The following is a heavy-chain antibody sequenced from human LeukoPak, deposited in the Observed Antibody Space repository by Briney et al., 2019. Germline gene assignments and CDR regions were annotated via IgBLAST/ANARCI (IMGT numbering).Heavy chain of an antibody. V-gene: IGHV3-23*01. Sequence: GGSLRLSCAASGFTFSSYAMSWVRQAPGKGLEWVSAISGSGGSTYYADSVKGRFTISRDNSKNTLYLQMNSLRAEDAAVYYCATRSVVVAAFPDYWGQGTLVTASS. J-gene: IGHJ4*02. CDR3: ATRSVVVAAFPDY. CDR2: ISGSGGST. D-gene: IGHD2-15*01. CDR1: GFTFSSYA.